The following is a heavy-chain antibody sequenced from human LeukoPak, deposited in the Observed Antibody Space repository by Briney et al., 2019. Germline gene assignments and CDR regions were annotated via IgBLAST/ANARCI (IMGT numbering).Heavy chain of an antibody. V-gene: IGHV1-69*05. D-gene: IGHD3-10*01. J-gene: IGHJ4*02. Sequence: ASVKVSCKASGGTFSSYAISWVRQAPGQGLEWMGRIIPIFGTANYAQKFQGRVTITTDESTSTAYMELSSLRSEDTAVYYCARGSEHMVRGVYFDYWGQGTLVTASS. CDR1: GGTFSSYA. CDR3: ARGSEHMVRGVYFDY. CDR2: IIPIFGTA.